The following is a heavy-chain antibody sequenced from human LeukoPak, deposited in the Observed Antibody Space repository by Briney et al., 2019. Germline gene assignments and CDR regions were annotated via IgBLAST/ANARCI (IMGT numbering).Heavy chain of an antibody. J-gene: IGHJ4*02. CDR2: ISGSGAST. D-gene: IGHD6-13*01. V-gene: IGHV3-23*01. Sequence: GGSLRLSCAASGFTFSSYAMSWVRQAPGKGLEWVSTISGSGASTYYADSVKGRFTISRDNSKNTLYLQMNSLRVEDTAVYYCAKDLSTTWYAGGFDYWGQGILVTVTS. CDR1: GFTFSSYA. CDR3: AKDLSTTWYAGGFDY.